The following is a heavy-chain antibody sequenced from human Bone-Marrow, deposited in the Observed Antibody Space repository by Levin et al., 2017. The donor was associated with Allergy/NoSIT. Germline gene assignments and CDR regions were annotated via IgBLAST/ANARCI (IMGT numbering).Heavy chain of an antibody. CDR2: ISYDGSSK. CDR3: ATPNWSPPDVLTGSVDW. Sequence: GGSLRLSCAASGFAFRSYGMHWVRQAPGKGLEWVAVISYDGSSKYYGDSVKGRFIISRDNSQNTLYLQMTSLTAEATAVYYCATPNWSPPDVLTGSVDWWGQGVLVAVSA. CDR1: GFAFRSYG. D-gene: IGHD3-9*01. J-gene: IGHJ4*02. V-gene: IGHV3-30*03.